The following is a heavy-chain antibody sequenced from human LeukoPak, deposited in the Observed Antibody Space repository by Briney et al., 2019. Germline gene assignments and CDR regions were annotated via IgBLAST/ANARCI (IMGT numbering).Heavy chain of an antibody. CDR1: GFTFSSYA. J-gene: IGHJ4*02. V-gene: IGHV3-30-3*01. Sequence: GGSLRLSCAASGFTFSSYAMHWVRQAPGKGLEWVAVISYDGSNKYYADSVKGRFTISRDNSKNTLYLQMNSPRAEDTAVYYCARDREADYWGQGTLVTVSS. CDR3: ARDREADY. CDR2: ISYDGSNK.